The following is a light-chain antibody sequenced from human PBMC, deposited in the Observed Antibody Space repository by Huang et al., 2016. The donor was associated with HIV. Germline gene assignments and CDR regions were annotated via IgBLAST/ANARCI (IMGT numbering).Light chain of an antibody. CDR2: DAS. J-gene: IGKJ4*01. CDR1: QSISNH. Sequence: IVLTQSPATLSLYLGERVTLSCRASQSISNHLAGYQQRPGKAPRLLIYDASNRVAGVPAMFSGSGSGTDFTLTISSLEPEDFALYYCQQHHSWLTFGGGTKLEVK. V-gene: IGKV3-11*01. CDR3: QQHHSWLT.